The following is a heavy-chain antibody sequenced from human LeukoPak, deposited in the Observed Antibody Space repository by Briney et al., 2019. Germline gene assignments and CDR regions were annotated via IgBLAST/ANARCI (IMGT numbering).Heavy chain of an antibody. Sequence: PSETLSLTCAVYGGSFSGYYWSWIRQPPGKGLEWIGEINDSGSTNYNPSLKSRVTISVDTSKNQFSLKLSSVTAADTAVYYCARGCHCCNSVFVYRGIAAAGVCDPWGQGTLVT. CDR2: INDSGST. D-gene: IGHD6-13*01. CDR1: GGSFSGYY. V-gene: IGHV4-34*01. J-gene: IGHJ5*02. CDR3: ARGCHCCNSVFVYRGIAAAGVCDP.